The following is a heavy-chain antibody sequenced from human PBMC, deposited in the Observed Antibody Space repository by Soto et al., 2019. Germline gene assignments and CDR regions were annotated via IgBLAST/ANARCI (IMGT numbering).Heavy chain of an antibody. CDR3: AKVRGAFNLATDALDAFDI. J-gene: IGHJ3*02. V-gene: IGHV3-30*18. Sequence: QVQLVESGGGVVQPGRSLRLSCAASGFTFSSYGMHWVRQAPGKGLEWVAVISYDGSNKYYADSVKGRFTISRDNSKNTLYLQLNSLRGEDTDVYYCAKVRGAFNLATDALDAFDIWGQGTMVTVSS. CDR1: GFTFSSYG. D-gene: IGHD5-12*01. CDR2: ISYDGSNK.